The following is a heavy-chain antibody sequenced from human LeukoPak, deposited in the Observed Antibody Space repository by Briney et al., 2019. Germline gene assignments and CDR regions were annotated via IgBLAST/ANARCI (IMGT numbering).Heavy chain of an antibody. CDR2: IKRKTDGGTT. V-gene: IGHV3-15*01. D-gene: IGHD7-27*01. Sequence: PGGSLRLSCAASGFTFSNAWMSWVRQAPGKGLEWVCRIKRKTDGGTTDYAAPVKGRFTISRDDSKNTLYVQMNSLKTEDTAVYCCTKTWGKNDYWGQGTLVTVSS. CDR3: TKTWGKNDY. J-gene: IGHJ4*02. CDR1: GFTFSNAW.